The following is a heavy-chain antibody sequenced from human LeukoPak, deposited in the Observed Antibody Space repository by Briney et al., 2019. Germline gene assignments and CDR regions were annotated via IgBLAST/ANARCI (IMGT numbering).Heavy chain of an antibody. CDR2: IWYDGSNK. J-gene: IGHJ5*02. Sequence: GRSLRLSCAASGFTFSSYGMHWVRQAPGKGLEWVAVIWYDGSNKYYADSVKGRFTISRDNSKNTLYLQMNSLRAEDTAVYYCARDFRWLQSWGQGTLVTVSS. D-gene: IGHD5-24*01. CDR1: GFTFSSYG. CDR3: ARDFRWLQS. V-gene: IGHV3-33*01.